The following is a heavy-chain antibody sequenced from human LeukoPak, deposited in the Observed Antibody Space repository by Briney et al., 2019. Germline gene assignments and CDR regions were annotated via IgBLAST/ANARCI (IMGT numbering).Heavy chain of an antibody. Sequence: PSQTLSLTCTVSGGSISSGDYYWSWIRQPPGKGLEWIGYIYYSGGTYYNPSLKSRVTISVDTSKNQFSLKLSSVTAADTAVYYCARDTSEVVPGAFDIWGQGTMVTVSS. V-gene: IGHV4-30-4*01. J-gene: IGHJ3*02. CDR1: GGSISSGDYY. D-gene: IGHD2-21*01. CDR2: IYYSGGT. CDR3: ARDTSEVVPGAFDI.